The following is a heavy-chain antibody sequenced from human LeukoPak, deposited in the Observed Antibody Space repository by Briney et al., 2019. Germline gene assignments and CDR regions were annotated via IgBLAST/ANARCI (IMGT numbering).Heavy chain of an antibody. CDR3: ARTADSYCGGDCYTLDY. CDR1: GGTFSSYA. J-gene: IGHJ4*02. CDR2: IIPIFGTA. D-gene: IGHD2-21*02. Sequence: SVKVSCKASGGTFSSYAISWVRQAPGQGLEWVGGIIPIFGTANYAQKFQGRVTITADESTSTAYMELSSLRSEDTAVYYCARTADSYCGGDCYTLDYWGQGTLVTVSS. V-gene: IGHV1-69*13.